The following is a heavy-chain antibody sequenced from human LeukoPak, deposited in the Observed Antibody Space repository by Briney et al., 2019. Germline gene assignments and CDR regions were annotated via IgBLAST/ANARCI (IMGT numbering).Heavy chain of an antibody. CDR2: IIPIFGTA. V-gene: IGHV1-69*01. Sequence: SVKVSCKAPGGTFSSYAISWVRQAPGQGLEWMGGIIPIFGTANYAQKFQGRVTITADESTSTAYMELSSLRSEDTAVYYCAREEVKRLVLDYYYYYGMDVWGQGTTVTVSS. CDR3: AREEVKRLVLDYYYYYGMDV. D-gene: IGHD6-6*01. J-gene: IGHJ6*02. CDR1: GGTFSSYA.